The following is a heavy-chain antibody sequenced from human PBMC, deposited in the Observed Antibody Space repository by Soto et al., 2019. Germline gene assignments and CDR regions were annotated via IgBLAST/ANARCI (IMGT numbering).Heavy chain of an antibody. CDR1: GYTFTNYH. Sequence: SVKVSCKASGYTFTNYHINWVRQATGRGLEWMGWMNPKSGKTGHTEKFRGRVTMTRGTALSTAYMELSSLRFEDTAVYYCARSYCTNGKCDQGGPAAPDYSGQ. V-gene: IGHV1-8*01. D-gene: IGHD2-2*01. CDR2: MNPKSGKT. J-gene: IGHJ4*02. CDR3: ARSYCTNGKCDQGGPAAPDY.